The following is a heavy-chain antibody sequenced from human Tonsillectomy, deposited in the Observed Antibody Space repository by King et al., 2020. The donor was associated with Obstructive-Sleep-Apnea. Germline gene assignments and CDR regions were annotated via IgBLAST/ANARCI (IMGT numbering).Heavy chain of an antibody. Sequence: ITLKESGPTLVKPTQTLTLTCTFSGFSLSSTGVGVGWIRQSPGKALECLSVIFWDDDNRSSPSLKSRLTITKDTSQNHVVLTMPSMDPVDTGTYYCAHSQITILDYFDYWGQGTLVTVSS. V-gene: IGHV2-5*02. CDR1: GFSLSSTGVG. J-gene: IGHJ4*02. CDR3: AHSQITILDYFDY. D-gene: IGHD3-9*01. CDR2: IFWDDDN.